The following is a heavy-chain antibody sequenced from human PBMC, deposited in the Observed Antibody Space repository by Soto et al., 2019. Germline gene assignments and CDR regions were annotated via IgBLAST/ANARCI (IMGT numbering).Heavy chain of an antibody. V-gene: IGHV1-69*01. Sequence: QVQLVQSGAEVKKPGSSVKVSCKASGDTFSSHLISWVRQAPGQGLAWMGGILPIFDTPKYAQRFQGRVTFTADESSSTASMELRSLTSEDTAVYYCATDHCSGGACYEDHFHYWSQGTLVSVSS. CDR1: GDTFSSHL. D-gene: IGHD2-15*01. CDR3: ATDHCSGGACYEDHFHY. J-gene: IGHJ4*02. CDR2: ILPIFDTP.